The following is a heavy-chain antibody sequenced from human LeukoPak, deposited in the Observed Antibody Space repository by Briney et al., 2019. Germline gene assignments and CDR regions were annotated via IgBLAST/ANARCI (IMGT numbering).Heavy chain of an antibody. CDR1: GVSISSYY. CDR2: IFYSGNT. V-gene: IGHV4-59*08. CDR3: ARLAAISGSDYPDD. J-gene: IGHJ4*02. Sequence: SETLSLTCTVSGVSISSYYWSWIRQPPGKGLEWIGYIFYSGNTIYNPSLRSRVTISADTSKNHFSLRLRPVTAADTAVYYCARLAAISGSDYPDDWGQGTLVTVSS. D-gene: IGHD1-26*01.